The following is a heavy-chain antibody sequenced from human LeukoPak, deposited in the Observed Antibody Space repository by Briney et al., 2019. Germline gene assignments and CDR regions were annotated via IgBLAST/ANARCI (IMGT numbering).Heavy chain of an antibody. J-gene: IGHJ4*02. CDR1: GGTFSSYA. CDR3: ARSSGYDWTFDS. D-gene: IGHD5-12*01. V-gene: IGHV1-69*13. CDR2: IIPISGTT. Sequence: SVKVSCKASGGTFSSYAISWVRQAPGQGLEWMGGIIPISGTTNYAQKFQGRVTITADESTTTAYMELSSLRPEDTAVYSCARSSGYDWTFDSWGQGTLVTVSS.